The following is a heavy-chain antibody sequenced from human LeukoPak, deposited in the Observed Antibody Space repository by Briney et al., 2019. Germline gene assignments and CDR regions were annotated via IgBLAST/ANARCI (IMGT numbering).Heavy chain of an antibody. CDR3: ARAGLQLRYFDY. J-gene: IGHJ4*02. CDR2: INHSGST. Sequence: ETLSLTXAVYGGSXXGYYWSWIRQPPGKGLEWIGEINHSGSTNYNPSLKSRVTISVDTSKNQFSLKLSSVTAADTAVYYCARAGLQLRYFDYWGQGTLVTVSS. CDR1: GGSXXGYY. V-gene: IGHV4-34*01. D-gene: IGHD5-24*01.